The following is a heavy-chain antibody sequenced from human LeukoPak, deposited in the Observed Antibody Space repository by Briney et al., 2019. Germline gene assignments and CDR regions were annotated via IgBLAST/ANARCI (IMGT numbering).Heavy chain of an antibody. V-gene: IGHV1-8*01. J-gene: IGHJ3*02. CDR3: ARGQIAWFGELNAFDI. Sequence: ASVKVSCKASGYTFTSYDINWVRPATGQGLEWMGWMKPNSGNTGYAQKFQGRVTMTRNTSISTAYMELSSLRSEDTAVYYCARGQIAWFGELNAFDIWGQGTMVTVSS. CDR1: GYTFTSYD. D-gene: IGHD3-10*01. CDR2: MKPNSGNT.